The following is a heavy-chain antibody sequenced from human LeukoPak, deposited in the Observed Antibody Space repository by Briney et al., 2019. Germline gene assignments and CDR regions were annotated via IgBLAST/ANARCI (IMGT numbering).Heavy chain of an antibody. J-gene: IGHJ4*02. Sequence: GGSLRLSCAGSGFTFSSYGMHWVRQAPGKGLEWVAIIWYDGSNKYHADSVKGRFTISRDNSKNTVYLQMNSLRAEDTAVYYCARRGSSSVDYWGQGTLVTVSS. CDR2: IWYDGSNK. CDR3: ARRGSSSVDY. V-gene: IGHV3-33*01. D-gene: IGHD6-6*01. CDR1: GFTFSSYG.